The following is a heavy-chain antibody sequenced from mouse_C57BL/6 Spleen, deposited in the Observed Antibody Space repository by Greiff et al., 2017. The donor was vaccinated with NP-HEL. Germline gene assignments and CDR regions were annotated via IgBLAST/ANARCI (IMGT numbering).Heavy chain of an antibody. Sequence: QVQLQQPGAELVRPGSSVKLSCKASGYTFTGYWMHWVKQRPIQGLEWIGNIDPSDSETHYNQKFKDKATLTVDKSSSTAYMQLSSLTSEDSAVYYCAAYGNFYFDYWGQGTTLTVSS. CDR3: AAYGNFYFDY. CDR1: GYTFTGYW. J-gene: IGHJ2*01. D-gene: IGHD2-10*02. CDR2: IDPSDSET. V-gene: IGHV1-52*01.